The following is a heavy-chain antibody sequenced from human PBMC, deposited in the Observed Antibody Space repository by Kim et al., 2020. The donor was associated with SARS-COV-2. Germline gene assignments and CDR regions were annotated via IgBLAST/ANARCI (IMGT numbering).Heavy chain of an antibody. Sequence: GGSLRLSCVASGFTFNTYEMNWVRQAPGKGLEWISYIRLGGRATYYADSVKGRFTISRDNARNSLYLDMNGLRAEDTALYYCAREGDQALFDFDQWGQGALVIVSS. D-gene: IGHD2-21*01. CDR1: GFTFNTYE. J-gene: IGHJ4*02. CDR2: IRLGGRAT. CDR3: AREGDQALFDFDQ. V-gene: IGHV3-48*03.